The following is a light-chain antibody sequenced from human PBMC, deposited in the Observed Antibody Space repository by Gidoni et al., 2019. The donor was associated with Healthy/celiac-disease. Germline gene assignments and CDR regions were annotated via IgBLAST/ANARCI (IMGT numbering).Light chain of an antibody. V-gene: IGLV3-19*01. CDR3: NSRDSSGNHLWVV. Sequence: SSELTQDPAVSVALGQTVRITCQGDSLRSYYASWYQQKPGQATVLVIYGKNNRPSGIPDRFSGSSAGNTASLTITGAQAEDEADYDCNSRDSSGNHLWVVFGGGTKLTVL. CDR1: SLRSYY. J-gene: IGLJ2*01. CDR2: GKN.